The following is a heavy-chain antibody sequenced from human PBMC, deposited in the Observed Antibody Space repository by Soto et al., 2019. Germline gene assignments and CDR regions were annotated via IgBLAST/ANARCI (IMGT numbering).Heavy chain of an antibody. Sequence: PGGSLRLSCAASGFTFSSYWMHWVRQAPGEGLVWVSYIKPDGSRTKDADSVKGRFTISRDNASNTLYLRMNSLRAEDTAVYYCARDNNWSYDSWGRGTLVTVSS. D-gene: IGHD1-1*01. V-gene: IGHV3-74*03. CDR1: GFTFSSYW. CDR3: ARDNNWSYDS. CDR2: IKPDGSRT. J-gene: IGHJ4*02.